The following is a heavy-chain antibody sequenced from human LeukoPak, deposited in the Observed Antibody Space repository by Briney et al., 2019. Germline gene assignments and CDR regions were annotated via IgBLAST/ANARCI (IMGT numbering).Heavy chain of an antibody. CDR1: GGTFSSYA. CDR3: ARGRIAVAGTEGYYYYGMDV. CDR2: IIPIFGTA. V-gene: IGHV1-69*01. D-gene: IGHD6-19*01. Sequence: SVKVSCKASGGTFSSYAISWVRQAPGQGLEWMGGIIPIFGTANYAQKFQGRVTITADESTSTAYMELSSLRSEDTAVYYCARGRIAVAGTEGYYYYGMDVWGQGTTVTVSS. J-gene: IGHJ6*02.